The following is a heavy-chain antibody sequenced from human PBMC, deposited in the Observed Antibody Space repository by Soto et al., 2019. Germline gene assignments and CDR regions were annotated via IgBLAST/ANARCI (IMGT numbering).Heavy chain of an antibody. CDR1: GGSISSGGYY. V-gene: IGHV4-31*03. D-gene: IGHD3-22*01. CDR3: AGQTYYYDSSGYYYAGFDY. J-gene: IGHJ4*02. CDR2: IYYSGST. Sequence: SETLSLTCTVSGGSISSGGYYWSWIRQHPGKGLEWIGYIYYSGSTYYNPSLKSRVTISVDTSKNQFSLKLSSVTAADTAVYYCAGQTYYYDSSGYYYAGFDYWGQGTLVTVSS.